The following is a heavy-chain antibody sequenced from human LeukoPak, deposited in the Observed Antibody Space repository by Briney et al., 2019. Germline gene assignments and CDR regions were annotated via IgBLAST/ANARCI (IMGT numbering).Heavy chain of an antibody. Sequence: GGSPRLSCAASGFTFSNYAMHWVRQAPGKGLEYVSAISTNGGSTYYANSVKGRFTISRGNSKNTLYLQMGSLRAEDMAVYYCARVVFRAGYYFDYWGQGTLVTVSS. CDR3: ARVVFRAGYYFDY. CDR1: GFTFSNYA. D-gene: IGHD3/OR15-3a*01. V-gene: IGHV3-64*01. CDR2: ISTNGGST. J-gene: IGHJ4*02.